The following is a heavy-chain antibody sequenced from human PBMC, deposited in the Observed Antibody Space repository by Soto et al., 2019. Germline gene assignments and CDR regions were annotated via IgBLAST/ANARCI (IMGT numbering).Heavy chain of an antibody. Sequence: SSETLSLTCTVSGGSITNSYWSWIRQPPGKRLEWIGYIYYSGSTNYNPSLKSRVTISADTSKNQFSLNLRSVTAADTAVYYCANYRRGWFDPWGQGTLVTVSS. D-gene: IGHD3-10*01. CDR3: ANYRRGWFDP. CDR1: GGSITNSY. CDR2: IYYSGST. J-gene: IGHJ5*02. V-gene: IGHV4-59*01.